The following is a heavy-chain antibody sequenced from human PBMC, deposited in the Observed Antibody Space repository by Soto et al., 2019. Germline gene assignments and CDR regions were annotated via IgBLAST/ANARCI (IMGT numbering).Heavy chain of an antibody. CDR2: IYYSGST. J-gene: IGHJ4*02. Sequence: SETLSLTCTVSGGSISSYYWSWIRQPPGKGLEWIGYIYYSGSTNYNPSLKSRVTISVDTSKNQFSLKLSSVTAADTAVYYCASSGYDWTAVDYWGQGTLVTVSS. D-gene: IGHD5-12*01. CDR1: GGSISSYY. V-gene: IGHV4-59*01. CDR3: ASSGYDWTAVDY.